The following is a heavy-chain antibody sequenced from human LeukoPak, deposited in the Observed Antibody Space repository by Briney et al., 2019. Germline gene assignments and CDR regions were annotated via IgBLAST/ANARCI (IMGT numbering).Heavy chain of an antibody. V-gene: IGHV4-38-2*01. CDR1: GYSISSGYY. CDR2: IYHSGGT. CDR3: ARLRFEVVPAASDAFDI. D-gene: IGHD2-2*01. J-gene: IGHJ3*02. Sequence: KPSETLSLTCAVSGYSISSGYYWGWIRQPSGKGLEWIGSIYHSGGTYYNPSLKSRVTISVDTSKNQFSLKLSSVTAADTAVYYCARLRFEVVPAASDAFDIWGQGTMVTVSS.